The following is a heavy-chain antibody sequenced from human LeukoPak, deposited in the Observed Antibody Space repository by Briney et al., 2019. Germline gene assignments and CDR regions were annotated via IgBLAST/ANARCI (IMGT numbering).Heavy chain of an antibody. CDR1: GFTFSSYW. V-gene: IGHV3-74*01. D-gene: IGHD3-10*01. Sequence: GGSLGLSCAASGFTFSSYWMHWVRQAPGKGLVWVSRINSDGSSTSYADSVKGRFTISRDNAKNTLYLQMNSLRAEDTAVYYCATGRVRGVIITSAPAEGVWAKGPTVPVSP. CDR2: INSDGSST. J-gene: IGHJ6*04. CDR3: ATGRVRGVIITSAPAEGV.